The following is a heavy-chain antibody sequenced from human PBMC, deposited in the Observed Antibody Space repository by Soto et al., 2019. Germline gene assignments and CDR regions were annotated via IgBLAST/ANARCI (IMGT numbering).Heavy chain of an antibody. D-gene: IGHD1-26*01. V-gene: IGHV4-39*01. CDR1: GGSISSRGYY. CDR2: IYYSGST. J-gene: IGHJ4*02. Sequence: SETLSLTCTFSGGSISSRGYYLGWIRQPPGKGLEWIGSIYYSGSTYYNPSLKSRVTISVDTSKNQFSLKLSSVTAADTAVYYCARRGFMGATTIDYWGQGTLVTVSS. CDR3: ARRGFMGATTIDY.